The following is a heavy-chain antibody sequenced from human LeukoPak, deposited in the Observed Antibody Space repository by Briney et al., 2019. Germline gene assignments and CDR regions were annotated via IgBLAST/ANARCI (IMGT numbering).Heavy chain of an antibody. J-gene: IGHJ4*02. CDR2: MSDSGVSS. D-gene: IGHD6-13*01. CDR3: AKASAGSSWYLGDDY. CDR1: GFTFSSYA. V-gene: IGHV3-23*01. Sequence: PGGSLRLSCAASGFTFSSYAMSWVRQAPGKGREWVSGMSDSGVSSYYADSVKGRFTISRDNSKTTLYLQMNSLRAEDTAVYYCAKASAGSSWYLGDDYWGQGTLVTVSS.